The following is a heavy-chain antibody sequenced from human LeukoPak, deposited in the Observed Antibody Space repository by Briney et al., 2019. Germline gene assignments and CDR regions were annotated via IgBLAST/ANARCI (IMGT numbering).Heavy chain of an antibody. CDR2: IYYSGTT. J-gene: IGHJ5*02. CDR3: ARGVAAPWFDP. CDR1: GGSISSSSYY. Sequence: SETLSLTCTVSGGSISSSSYYWSWIRQPPGKGLEWIGYIYYSGTTNYKPSLKSRVTMSVGTSKNQFSLKLSSVTAADTAVYYCARGVAAPWFDPWGQGTLVTVSS. D-gene: IGHD6-6*01. V-gene: IGHV4-61*01.